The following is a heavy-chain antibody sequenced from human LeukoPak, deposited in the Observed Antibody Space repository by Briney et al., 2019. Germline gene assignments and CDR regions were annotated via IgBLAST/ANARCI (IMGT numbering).Heavy chain of an antibody. Sequence: ASVKVSCKASGYTFTSYGVSWVRQAPGQGLEWMGWISAYNGNTNYAQKLQGRVTMTTDTSTSTAYMELRSLRSDDTAVYYCARNDYGDYGGRRNYYYMDVWGKGTTVTVSS. V-gene: IGHV1-18*01. CDR3: ARNDYGDYGGRRNYYYMDV. CDR2: ISAYNGNT. D-gene: IGHD4-17*01. CDR1: GYTFTSYG. J-gene: IGHJ6*03.